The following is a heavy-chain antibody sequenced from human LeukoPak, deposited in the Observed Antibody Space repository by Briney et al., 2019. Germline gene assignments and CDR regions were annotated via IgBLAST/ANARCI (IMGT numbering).Heavy chain of an antibody. V-gene: IGHV1-18*01. CDR2: ISAYNGNT. D-gene: IGHD3-9*01. Sequence: ASVKVSCKASGYTFTSYGISWVRQAPGQGLEWMGWISAYNGNTNYAQKLQGRVTMTIDTSTSTAYMELRSLRSDDTAVYYCARDGLRYFDWSQGFDYWGQGTLVTVSS. CDR3: ARDGLRYFDWSQGFDY. CDR1: GYTFTSYG. J-gene: IGHJ4*02.